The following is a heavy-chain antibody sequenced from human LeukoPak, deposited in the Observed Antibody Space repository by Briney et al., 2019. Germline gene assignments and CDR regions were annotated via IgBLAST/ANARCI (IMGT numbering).Heavy chain of an antibody. D-gene: IGHD2-2*01. Sequence: GKSLKISCKGSGYSFTSYWIGWVRQMPGKGLEWMGIIYPGDSDTRYSPSFQGQVTISADKSISTAYLQWSSLRASDTAMYYCARQVVPAASYYYYYMDVWGKGTTVTVSS. V-gene: IGHV5-51*01. CDR2: IYPGDSDT. J-gene: IGHJ6*03. CDR1: GYSFTSYW. CDR3: ARQVVPAASYYYYYMDV.